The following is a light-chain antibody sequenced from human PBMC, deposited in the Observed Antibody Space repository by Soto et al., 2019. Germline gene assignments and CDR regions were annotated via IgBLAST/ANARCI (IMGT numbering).Light chain of an antibody. V-gene: IGLV3-1*01. Sequence: SYELTQPPSVSVSPGQTVSITCSGDKLGDKYACWYQQKPGQSPVLVIYQDSKRPSGIPERFSGSNSGNTATLTISGTQAMDEADYYCQAWDSSTGVVFGGGTKVTVL. CDR1: KLGDKY. J-gene: IGLJ2*01. CDR2: QDS. CDR3: QAWDSSTGVV.